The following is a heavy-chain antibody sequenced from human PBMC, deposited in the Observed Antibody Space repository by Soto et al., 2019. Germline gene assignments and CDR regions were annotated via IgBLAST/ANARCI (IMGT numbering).Heavy chain of an antibody. CDR3: ARVAAASLYYYYYGMDV. CDR1: GVTFSSYA. D-gene: IGHD6-25*01. V-gene: IGHV1-69*01. CDR2: IIPIFGTA. J-gene: IGHJ6*02. Sequence: QVQLVQSGAEVKKPGSSVKVSCKASGVTFSSYAISWVRQAPGQGLEWMGGIIPIFGTANYAQKFQGRVTITADESTSTAYMELSSLRSEDTAVYYCARVAAASLYYYYYGMDVWGQGTTVTVSS.